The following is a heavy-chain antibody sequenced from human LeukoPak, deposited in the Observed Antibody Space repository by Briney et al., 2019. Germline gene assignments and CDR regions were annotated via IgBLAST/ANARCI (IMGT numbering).Heavy chain of an antibody. CDR3: ARDRPDAGPGYYDILTSYPRAPAYGMDV. D-gene: IGHD3-9*01. CDR2: ISSSGSTI. CDR1: GFTFSDYY. J-gene: IGHJ6*02. Sequence: TGGSLRLSCAASGFTFSDYYMSWIRQAPGKGLEWVSYISSSGSTIYYADSVKGRFTISRDNAKNSLYLQMNSLRAEDTAVYYCARDRPDAGPGYYDILTSYPRAPAYGMDVWGQGTTVTVSS. V-gene: IGHV3-11*01.